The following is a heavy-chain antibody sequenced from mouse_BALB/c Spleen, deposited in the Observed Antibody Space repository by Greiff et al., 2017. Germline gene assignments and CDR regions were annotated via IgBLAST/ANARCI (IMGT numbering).Heavy chain of an antibody. V-gene: IGHV5-6-5*01. CDR3: ARDWDGGYYAMDY. CDR2: ISSGGST. CDR1: GFTFSSYA. D-gene: IGHD4-1*01. Sequence: EVKLVESGGGLVKPGGSLKLCAASGFTFSSYAMSWVRQTPEKRLEWVASISSGGSTYYPDSVKGRFTISRDNARNILYLQMSSLRSEDTAMYYCARDWDGGYYAMDYWGQGTSVTVSS. J-gene: IGHJ4*01.